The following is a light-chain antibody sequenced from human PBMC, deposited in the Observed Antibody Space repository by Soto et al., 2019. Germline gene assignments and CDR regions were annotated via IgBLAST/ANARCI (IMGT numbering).Light chain of an antibody. Sequence: DIQMTQSPSTLSASVGDTVTVTCRASQSIGRWLAWYQQKPGKAPKLLIFDASTLENGVPARFSGSRSGPEFSLTISSLQPDDFATYYCQQYKDYVYTFGQGTKVDNK. CDR3: QQYKDYVYT. J-gene: IGKJ2*01. V-gene: IGKV1-5*01. CDR1: QSIGRW. CDR2: DAS.